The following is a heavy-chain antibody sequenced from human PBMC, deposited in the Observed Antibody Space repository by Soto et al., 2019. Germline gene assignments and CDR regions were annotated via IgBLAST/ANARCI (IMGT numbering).Heavy chain of an antibody. CDR2: ISYDGSNK. D-gene: IGHD6-19*01. CDR3: AKAPSVYRAGPYFDY. V-gene: IGHV3-30*18. CDR1: GFTFSSYA. Sequence: GGSLRLSCAASGFTFSSYAMTWVRQAPGKGLEWVAVISYDGSNKYYADSVKGRFTISRDNSKNTLYLQMNSLRAEDTAVYYCAKAPSVYRAGPYFDYWGQGTLVTVSS. J-gene: IGHJ4*02.